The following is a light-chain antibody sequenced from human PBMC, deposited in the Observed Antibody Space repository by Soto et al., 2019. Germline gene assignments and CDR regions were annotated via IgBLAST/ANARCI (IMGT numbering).Light chain of an antibody. CDR2: KDN. Sequence: QSVLTQPPSASGTPGQRVTISCSGSSSNIGSHYVYWYQQLPGTAPKLLIYKDNQRPSGVPDRFSGSKSGTSASLAIGGLRSEDEADYYCAAWDDSLSGPVFGGGTKVTVL. J-gene: IGLJ2*01. CDR3: AAWDDSLSGPV. CDR1: SSNIGSHY. V-gene: IGLV1-47*01.